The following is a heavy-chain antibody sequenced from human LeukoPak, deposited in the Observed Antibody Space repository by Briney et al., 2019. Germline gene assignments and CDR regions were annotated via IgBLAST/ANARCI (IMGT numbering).Heavy chain of an antibody. CDR2: AFHNGLT. CDR1: GESLSGHY. J-gene: IGHJ4*02. Sequence: PSETLSLTCAVSGESLSGHYWSWIRQAPGEGLEWIGEAFHNGLTSYNPSLGSRLTISVDRSKNQFSLKLSSVTAADTAVYFCARNGCSSGICKTEWGQGTLVTVSS. D-gene: IGHD2-2*01. V-gene: IGHV4-34*12. CDR3: ARNGCSSGICKTE.